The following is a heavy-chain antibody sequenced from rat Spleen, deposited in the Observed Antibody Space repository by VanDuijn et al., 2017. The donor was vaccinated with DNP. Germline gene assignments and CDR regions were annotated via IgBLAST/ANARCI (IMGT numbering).Heavy chain of an antibody. D-gene: IGHD4-3*01. V-gene: IGHV2-30*01. CDR2: IWTGGST. Sequence: QVQLKESGPGLVQPSQTLSLTCTVSGFSLTSYNVHWVRQPTGKGLEWMGIIWTGGSTDYNSALKSRLSISRDTSKSQVFLKMNSLQTEDTATYYCARDQDNSGPYNWFAYWGQGTLVTVSS. J-gene: IGHJ3*01. CDR3: ARDQDNSGPYNWFAY. CDR1: GFSLTSYN.